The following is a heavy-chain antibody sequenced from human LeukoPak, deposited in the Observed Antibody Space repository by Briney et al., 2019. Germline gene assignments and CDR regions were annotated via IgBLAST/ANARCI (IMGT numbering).Heavy chain of an antibody. Sequence: TGGSLRLSCAASGFTFSSYSMNWVRQAPGKGLEWVSSISSSTSYINYADSVKGRFTISRDNAKNSLYLQMNSLRAEDTAVYYCATYCSGSSCYRFDYWGQGTLVTVSS. J-gene: IGHJ4*02. CDR1: GFTFSSYS. CDR2: ISSSTSYI. CDR3: ATYCSGSSCYRFDY. D-gene: IGHD2-15*01. V-gene: IGHV3-21*01.